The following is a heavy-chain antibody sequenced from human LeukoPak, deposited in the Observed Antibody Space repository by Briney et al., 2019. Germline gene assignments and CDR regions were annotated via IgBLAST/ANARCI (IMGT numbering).Heavy chain of an antibody. CDR3: AKVRDLDRVLGRFDN. Sequence: PGGTLRCSCSGSGFTSSSYAMIRHPHAPGKGLMGFSVICDNDGKTYYADSGKGRITISRDNSKNTLYLQMNSLRAGDTAVYYCAKVRDLDRVLGRFDNWGQGNLVTVSS. CDR2: ICDNDGKT. V-gene: IGHV3-23*01. D-gene: IGHD3-16*01. CDR1: GFTSSSYA. J-gene: IGHJ5*02.